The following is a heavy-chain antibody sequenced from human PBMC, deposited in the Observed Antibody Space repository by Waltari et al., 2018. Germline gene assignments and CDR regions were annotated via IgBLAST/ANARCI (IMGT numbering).Heavy chain of an antibody. J-gene: IGHJ6*03. D-gene: IGHD5-12*01. CDR1: GYSISSGYS. CDR2: IYHSGST. Sequence: QVQLQESGPGLVKPSETLSLPCAVSGYSISSGYSWGWIRPPPGKGLEWIGSIYHSGSTYYNPSLKSRVTISVDTSKNQFSLKLSSVTAADTAVYYCARLIMATNYYYYYYMDVWGKGTTVTISS. V-gene: IGHV4-38-2*01. CDR3: ARLIMATNYYYYYYMDV.